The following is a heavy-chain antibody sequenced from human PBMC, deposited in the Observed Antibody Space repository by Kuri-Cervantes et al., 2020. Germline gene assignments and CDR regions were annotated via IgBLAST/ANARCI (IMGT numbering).Heavy chain of an antibody. D-gene: IGHD3-22*01. CDR2: ISYDGSNK. CDR3: ARDSRKYYYDSSGFPPFQH. CDR1: GFTFSSYA. V-gene: IGHV3-30-3*01. J-gene: IGHJ1*01. Sequence: GGSLRLSCAASGFTFSSYAMSWVRQAPGKGLEWVAVISYDGSNKYYADSVKGRFTISRDNSKNTLYLQMNSLRAEDTAVYYCARDSRKYYYDSSGFPPFQHWGQGTLVTVSS.